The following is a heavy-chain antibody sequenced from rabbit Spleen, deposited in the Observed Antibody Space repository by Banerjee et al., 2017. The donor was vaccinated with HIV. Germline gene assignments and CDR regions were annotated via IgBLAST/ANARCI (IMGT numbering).Heavy chain of an antibody. D-gene: IGHD2-1*01. CDR2: VYGGGGSSA. CDR3: ARGSATMTMVITGYYLAL. CDR1: GFDFSTDYY. V-gene: IGHV1S45*01. Sequence: QEQLEESGGGLVQPGGSLKLSCKASGFDFSTDYYICWVRQAPGKGLECGACVYGGGGSSAYYATWARGRFTISKTSSTTVTLQMTSLTAADTATYFCARGSATMTMVITGYYLALWGPGTLVTVS. J-gene: IGHJ6*01.